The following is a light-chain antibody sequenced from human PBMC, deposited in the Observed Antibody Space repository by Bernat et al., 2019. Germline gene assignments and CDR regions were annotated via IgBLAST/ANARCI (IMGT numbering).Light chain of an antibody. J-gene: IGKJ1*01. Sequence: EIVLTQSPATLSLSPGDRATLSCRASQSVNSDVAWYQQKPGQAPRLLIYDASKRAIAIPDRFSGSGSGTDFTLSISSLEPEDFAVYYCQQRSNWPPSWTFGQGTKVEI. V-gene: IGKV3-11*01. CDR1: QSVNSD. CDR3: QQRSNWPPSWT. CDR2: DAS.